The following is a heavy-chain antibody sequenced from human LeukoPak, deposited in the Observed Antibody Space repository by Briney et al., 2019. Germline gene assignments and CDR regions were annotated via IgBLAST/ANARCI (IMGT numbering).Heavy chain of an antibody. V-gene: IGHV1-2*02. D-gene: IGHD2-21*01. CDR2: INPKSGGT. J-gene: IGHJ3*01. CDR3: AREAGDNAYDV. Sequence: ASVKVPCKASGYTFTDFYMHLLRQAPGQGLEWMGWINPKSGGTRYAQRFQGRVTMTRDTSISASYMEVSRLIYDDTAVYYCAREAGDNAYDVWGQGTMVTVSS. CDR1: GYTFTDFY.